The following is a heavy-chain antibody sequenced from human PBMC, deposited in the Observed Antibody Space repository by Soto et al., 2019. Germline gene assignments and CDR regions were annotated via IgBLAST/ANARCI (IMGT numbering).Heavy chain of an antibody. Sequence: QVQLVESGGGVVQPGTSLRLSCAASGFTFSDYDMHWVRQAPGKGLEGVAVISYDGSNKYYADSVKGRFTISRDSSKNTLFLHMNSLRAEDTAVYYCAREWNPYDYYYGMDVWGQGTTVAVSS. J-gene: IGHJ6*02. CDR1: GFTFSDYD. CDR3: AREWNPYDYYYGMDV. CDR2: ISYDGSNK. V-gene: IGHV3-30-3*01. D-gene: IGHD1-1*01.